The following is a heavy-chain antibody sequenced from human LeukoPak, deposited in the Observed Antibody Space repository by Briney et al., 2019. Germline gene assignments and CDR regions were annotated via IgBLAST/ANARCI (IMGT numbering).Heavy chain of an antibody. CDR3: ATIATHPNYYYGMDV. CDR2: INHSGST. J-gene: IGHJ6*02. V-gene: IGHV4-34*01. Sequence: SETLSLTCAVYGGSFSGYYWSWIRQPPGKGREWIGEINHSGSTNYNPSLKSRVTISVDTSKNQFSLKLSSVTAADTAVYYCATIATHPNYYYGMDVWGQGTTVTVSS. CDR1: GGSFSGYY. D-gene: IGHD5-12*01.